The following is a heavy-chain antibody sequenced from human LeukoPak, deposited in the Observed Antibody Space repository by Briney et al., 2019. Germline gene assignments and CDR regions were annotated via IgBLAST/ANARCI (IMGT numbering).Heavy chain of an antibody. D-gene: IGHD3/OR15-3a*01. CDR2: ISSDSDYI. Sequence: GSLRLSFAASGFTFSTYSMNWVRQAPGKGLEWVSSISSDSDYIYYADSLKGRFTISRDNAKNSLYLQMISLRAEDTAVYYCARVAFGLYVMDVWGQGTTVTVSS. J-gene: IGHJ6*02. CDR3: ARVAFGLYVMDV. CDR1: GFTFSTYS. V-gene: IGHV3-21*01.